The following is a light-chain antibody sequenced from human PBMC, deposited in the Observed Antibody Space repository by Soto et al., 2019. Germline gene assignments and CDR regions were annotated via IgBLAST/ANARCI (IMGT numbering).Light chain of an antibody. CDR1: QTVGSR. V-gene: IGKV3-11*01. CDR2: EIS. J-gene: IGKJ4*01. CDR3: QQRINWPVT. Sequence: EIVLTQSPSTLSSSPGERATLSCRASQTVGSRLAWYQHRPGQAPRLLIYEISNRATGIPARFSGSGSGTDFTLTISSLEPEDFAVYYCQQRINWPVTFGGGTKV.